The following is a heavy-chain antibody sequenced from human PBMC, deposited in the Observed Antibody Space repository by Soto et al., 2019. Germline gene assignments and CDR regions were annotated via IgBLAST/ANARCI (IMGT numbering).Heavy chain of an antibody. CDR1: GGTFSSYA. CDR3: ARGGYSYAPYGMDV. CDR2: IIPIFGTA. V-gene: IGHV1-69*06. J-gene: IGHJ6*02. Sequence: SVKVSCKASGGTFSSYAISWVRQAPGQGLEWMGGIIPIFGTANYAQKLQGRVTITADRSTSTAYMELSSLRSEDTAVYYCARGGYSYAPYGMDVWGQGTTVTVSS. D-gene: IGHD5-18*01.